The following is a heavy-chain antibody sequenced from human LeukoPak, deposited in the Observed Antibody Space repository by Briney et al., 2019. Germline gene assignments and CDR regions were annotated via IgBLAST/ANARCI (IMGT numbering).Heavy chain of an antibody. CDR3: ARGGYYDSSGSFDP. J-gene: IGHJ5*02. CDR2: INPSGGST. D-gene: IGHD3-22*01. CDR1: GYTFARYY. V-gene: IGHV1-46*01. Sequence: ASVKVSCKASGYTFARYYIHWVRQAPGQGLEWMGIINPSGGSTRYAQKFQGRVTMTRNTSTSTVYMELSSLRSDDTAVYYCARGGYYDSSGSFDPWGQGTLVTVSS.